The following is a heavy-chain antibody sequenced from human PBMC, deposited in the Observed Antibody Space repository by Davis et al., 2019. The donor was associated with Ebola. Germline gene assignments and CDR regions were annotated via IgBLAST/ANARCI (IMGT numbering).Heavy chain of an antibody. CDR1: GFTFRNYW. D-gene: IGHD2-15*01. CDR2: IRPDGSEE. CDR3: AKFSRGGESD. V-gene: IGHV3-7*03. Sequence: GGSLRLSCAASGFTFRNYWMSWVRQAPGKGLEWVANIRPDGSEEQYVDSLKGRITISRDNAKNSLYLQVNSLRDEDTAVYYCAKFSRGGESDWGQGTLVTVSS. J-gene: IGHJ4*02.